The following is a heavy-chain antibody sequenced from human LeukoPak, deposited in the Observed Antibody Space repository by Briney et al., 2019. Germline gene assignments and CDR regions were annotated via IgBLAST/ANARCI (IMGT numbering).Heavy chain of an antibody. Sequence: GGSLRLSCAASAFTFSSYGMHWVRQAPGKGLVWVSRINSDGSSTSYADSVKGRFTISRDNAKNTLYLQMNSLRAEDTAVYSCAREPIVGVHFDYWGQGTLVAVSS. CDR1: AFTFSSYG. D-gene: IGHD1-26*01. V-gene: IGHV3-74*01. CDR3: AREPIVGVHFDY. CDR2: INSDGSST. J-gene: IGHJ4*02.